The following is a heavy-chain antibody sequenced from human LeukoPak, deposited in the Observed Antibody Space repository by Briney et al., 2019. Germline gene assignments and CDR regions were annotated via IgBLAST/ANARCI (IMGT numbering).Heavy chain of an antibody. V-gene: IGHV1-8*01. CDR3: ARAQLWGSGFDY. J-gene: IGHJ4*02. CDR1: GYTFTSYD. D-gene: IGHD3-10*01. Sequence: ASVKVSCKASGYTFTSYDINWVRQATGQGLEWMGWMNPNSGNTGDAQKFQGRVTMTRNTSISTAYMELSSLRSEDTAVYYCARAQLWGSGFDYWGQGTLVTVSS. CDR2: MNPNSGNT.